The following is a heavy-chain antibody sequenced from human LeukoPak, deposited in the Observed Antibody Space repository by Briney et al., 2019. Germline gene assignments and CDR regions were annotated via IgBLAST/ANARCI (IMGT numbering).Heavy chain of an antibody. CDR3: AREDYDILTGYYRHFDY. Sequence: GGSLRLSCAASGFTFNTYGMHWVRQAPGKGVEGVAFIRYDGSNKHYADSVRGRFTISRDNSKNTLFLQMNSLRPEGTAVYYCAREDYDILTGYYRHFDYWGQGTLVTVSS. CDR1: GFTFNTYG. D-gene: IGHD3-9*01. V-gene: IGHV3-30*02. CDR2: IRYDGSNK. J-gene: IGHJ4*02.